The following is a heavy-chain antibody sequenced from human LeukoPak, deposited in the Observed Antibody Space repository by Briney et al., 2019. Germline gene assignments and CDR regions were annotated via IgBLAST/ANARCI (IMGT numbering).Heavy chain of an antibody. D-gene: IGHD3-22*01. CDR2: IHQDGSEK. V-gene: IGHV3-7*01. CDR1: GFDFSRYW. CDR3: ARAREYYYDTSKPGGFDI. Sequence: GGSLRLSCVDSGFDFSRYWMTWVRQAPGKGLECVANIHQDGSEKSYVDSVKGRFTISRDNAKNSLYLQMTSLRAEDTAVYCCARAREYYYDTSKPGGFDIWGQGTMVTVSS. J-gene: IGHJ3*02.